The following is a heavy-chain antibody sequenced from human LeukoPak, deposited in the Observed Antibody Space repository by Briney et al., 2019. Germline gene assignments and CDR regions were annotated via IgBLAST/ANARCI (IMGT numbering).Heavy chain of an antibody. D-gene: IGHD5-12*01. CDR3: ARDVTPRRGYSAWDY. V-gene: IGHV1-46*01. CDR2: INPSGGST. CDR1: GYTFTNSY. J-gene: IGHJ4*02. Sequence: GASVKVSCKASGYTFTNSYIHWVRQAPGQGLEWMGVINPSGGSTGNAQKFQGRVTMTRDTSTSTVYMELSSLRSEDTAVYYCARDVTPRRGYSAWDYWGQGTLVTVSS.